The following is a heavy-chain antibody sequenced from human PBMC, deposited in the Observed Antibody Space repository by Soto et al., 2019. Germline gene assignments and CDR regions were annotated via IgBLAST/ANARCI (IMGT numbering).Heavy chain of an antibody. Sequence: RASETLSLTCAVSGGSLSGYYWSWIRQPPGRGLEWIGEINHSGGTNYHPSLKSRVTTSIDTSTNQFSLKLTSVTAADTAVFYFFNDPAWNEIYF. V-gene: IGHV4-34*01. CDR1: GGSLSGYY. CDR3: FNDPAWNEIYF. D-gene: IGHD1-1*01. CDR2: INHSGGT. J-gene: IGHJ4*01.